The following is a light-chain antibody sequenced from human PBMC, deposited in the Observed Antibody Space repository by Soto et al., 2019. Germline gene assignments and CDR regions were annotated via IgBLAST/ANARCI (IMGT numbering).Light chain of an antibody. CDR1: SSNIGCYNY. Sequence: QSVLTQPASVSGSPGQSITISCSGTSSNIGCYNYVSWYQQHAGKAPKLMIYDVRNRPSWVSNRFSGFKSGNTASLTISGLQAEDEADYYCSSYTSSRSYVFGTGSKVTVL. CDR2: DVR. CDR3: SSYTSSRSYV. J-gene: IGLJ1*01. V-gene: IGLV2-14*01.